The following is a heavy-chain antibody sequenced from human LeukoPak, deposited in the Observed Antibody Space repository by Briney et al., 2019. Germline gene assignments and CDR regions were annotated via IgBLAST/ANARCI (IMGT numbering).Heavy chain of an antibody. V-gene: IGHV3-23*01. D-gene: IGHD3-16*02. J-gene: IGHJ4*02. Sequence: GGSLRLSFAASGFTFSSYAMSWVRQAPGKGLEWVSAISGSGGSTYYSDSVKGRFTISRDNSKNTLYLQMNSLRAEDTAVYYCAKDLDDYVWGSYRCPDYWGQGTLVTVSS. CDR1: GFTFSSYA. CDR3: AKDLDDYVWGSYRCPDY. CDR2: ISGSGGST.